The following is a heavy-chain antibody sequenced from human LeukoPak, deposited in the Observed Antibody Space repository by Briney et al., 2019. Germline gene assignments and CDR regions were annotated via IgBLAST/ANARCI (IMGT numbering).Heavy chain of an antibody. CDR3: ARGNYAIDAFDI. CDR1: GFSLFYTG. V-gene: IGHV3-23*01. Sequence: PGGSLRLSCAVSGFSLFYTGMGWVRQAPGKGLEWVSRINSDGSSTYYTDSVKGRFTISIDNSKNTLYLQMNSLRAEDTAVYYCARGNYAIDAFDIWGQGTMVTVSS. J-gene: IGHJ3*02. CDR2: INSDGSST. D-gene: IGHD1-7*01.